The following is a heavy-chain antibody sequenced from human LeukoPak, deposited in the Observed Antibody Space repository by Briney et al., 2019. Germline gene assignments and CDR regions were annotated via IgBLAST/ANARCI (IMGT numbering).Heavy chain of an antibody. CDR2: INTNTGNP. CDR1: GYTFTSYA. CDR3: ARAYCSSTSCYTIDY. Sequence: GRSLRLSCAASGYTFTSYAMNWVRQAPGQGLEWMGWINTNTGNPTYAQGFTGRFVFSLDTSVSTAYLQISSLKAEDTAVYYCARAYCSSTSCYTIDYWGQGTLVTVSS. D-gene: IGHD2-2*02. J-gene: IGHJ4*02. V-gene: IGHV7-4-1*02.